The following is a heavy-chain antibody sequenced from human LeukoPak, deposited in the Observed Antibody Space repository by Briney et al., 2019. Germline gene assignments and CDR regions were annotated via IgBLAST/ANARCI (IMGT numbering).Heavy chain of an antibody. CDR2: ISSSSSYT. J-gene: IGHJ3*02. V-gene: IGHV3-11*05. CDR3: ARAPYYYDSSGYYLGAFDI. D-gene: IGHD3-22*01. CDR1: GFTFSDYY. Sequence: PGGSLRLSCAASGFTFSDYYMSWIRQAPGKGLEWVSYISSSSSYTNYADSVKGRFTISRDNAKNSLYLQMNSLRAEDTAVYYCARAPYYYDSSGYYLGAFDIWGQGTMVTVSS.